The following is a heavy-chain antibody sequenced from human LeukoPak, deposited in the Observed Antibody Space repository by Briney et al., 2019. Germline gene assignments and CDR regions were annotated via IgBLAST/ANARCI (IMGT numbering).Heavy chain of an antibody. J-gene: IGHJ3*02. Sequence: SETLSLTCTVSGGSISSYYWSWIRQPAGRGLEWIGRIYTSGSTNYNPSLKSRVTMSVDTSKNQFSLKLSSVTAADTAVYYCARMSYDFWSGYPLAFDIWGQGTMVTVSS. CDR1: GGSISSYY. CDR3: ARMSYDFWSGYPLAFDI. CDR2: IYTSGST. V-gene: IGHV4-4*07. D-gene: IGHD3-3*01.